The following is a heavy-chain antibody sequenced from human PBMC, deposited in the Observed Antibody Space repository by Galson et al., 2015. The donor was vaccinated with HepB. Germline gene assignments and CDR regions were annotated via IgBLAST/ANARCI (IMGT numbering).Heavy chain of an antibody. CDR2: INAGNGNT. J-gene: IGHJ6*02. V-gene: IGHV1-3*01. CDR3: AVRGYCSGGSCYPTYYYYYGMDV. D-gene: IGHD2-15*01. Sequence: SVKVSCKASGYTFTSYAMHWVRQAPGQRLEWMGWINAGNGNTKYSQKFQGRVTITRDTSASTAYMELNSLRSEDTAVYYCAVRGYCSGGSCYPTYYYYYGMDVWGQGTTVTVSS. CDR1: GYTFTSYA.